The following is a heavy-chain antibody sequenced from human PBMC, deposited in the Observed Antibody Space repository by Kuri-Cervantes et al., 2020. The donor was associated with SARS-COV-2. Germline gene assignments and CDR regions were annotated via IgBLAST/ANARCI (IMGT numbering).Heavy chain of an antibody. CDR1: GFTVGDFA. CDR2: IRSKAYGGMT. CDR3: ATGSTSGWYRWDFDF. Sequence: GEPLKISGTASGFTVGDFAMRCVRQAPGKGLEWVGVIRSKAYGGMTGYAASVKGRFTISRDDSKSIDYLQMNSLKTEDTAVYYCATGSTSGWYRWDFDFWGLGTLVTVSS. V-gene: IGHV3-49*04. J-gene: IGHJ4*02. D-gene: IGHD6-19*01.